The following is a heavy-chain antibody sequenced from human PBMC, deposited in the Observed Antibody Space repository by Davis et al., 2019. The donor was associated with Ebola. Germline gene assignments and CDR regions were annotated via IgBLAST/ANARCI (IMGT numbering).Heavy chain of an antibody. D-gene: IGHD3-16*02. CDR1: GGSFSGYY. CDR2: INHSGST. J-gene: IGHJ6*02. CDR3: ARSYHVSSYYYGMDV. V-gene: IGHV4-34*01. Sequence: PSETLSLTCAVYGGSFSGYYWSWIRQPPGKGLEWIGEINHSGSTNYNPSLKSRVTISVDTSKNQFSLKLSSVTAADTAVYYCARSYHVSSYYYGMDVWGQGTTVTVSS.